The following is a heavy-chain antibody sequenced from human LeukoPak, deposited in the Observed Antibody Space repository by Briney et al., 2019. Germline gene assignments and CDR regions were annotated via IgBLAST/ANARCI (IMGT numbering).Heavy chain of an antibody. J-gene: IGHJ4*02. V-gene: IGHV3-48*03. CDR3: ARGEDIVAVTATLDY. D-gene: IGHD2-21*02. CDR2: ISSIGSPT. Sequence: PRRSMTLSSAPSAFSFSSYEMNCDRQVPGNVLEWDSYISSIGSPTYYTDSVKGRFTISRDNAKNALYLQMNSPRAADTAVYYCARGEDIVAVTATLDYWGQGTLVTVSS. CDR1: AFSFSSYE.